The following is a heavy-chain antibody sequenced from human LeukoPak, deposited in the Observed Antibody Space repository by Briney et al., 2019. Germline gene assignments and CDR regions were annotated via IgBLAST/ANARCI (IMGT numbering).Heavy chain of an antibody. V-gene: IGHV3-53*01. D-gene: IGHD3-10*01. Sequence: PGGSLRLSCAASGFTVSSNYMSWVRHAPGKGLERVSVIYSGGSTYYADYVKGRFTISRDNSKNTLYLQMNSLRAEDTAVYYCASHPWYYYGSGSYYALGYWGQGTLVTVSS. J-gene: IGHJ4*02. CDR2: IYSGGST. CDR3: ASHPWYYYGSGSYYALGY. CDR1: GFTVSSNY.